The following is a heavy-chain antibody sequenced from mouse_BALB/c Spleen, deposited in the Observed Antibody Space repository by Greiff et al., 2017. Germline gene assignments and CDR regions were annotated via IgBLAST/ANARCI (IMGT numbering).Heavy chain of an antibody. J-gene: IGHJ4*01. V-gene: IGHV1S137*01. Sequence: QVQLKESGAELVRPGVSVKISCKGSGYTFTDYAMHWVKQSHAKSLEWIGVISTYYGDASYNQKFKGKATMTVDKSSSTAYMELDRLTSEDSAIYYCASLRAMDYWGQGTSVTVSS. D-gene: IGHD1-1*01. CDR2: ISTYYGDA. CDR3: ASLRAMDY. CDR1: GYTFTDYA.